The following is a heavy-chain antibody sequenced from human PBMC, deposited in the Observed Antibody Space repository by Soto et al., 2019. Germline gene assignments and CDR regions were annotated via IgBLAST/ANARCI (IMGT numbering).Heavy chain of an antibody. D-gene: IGHD3-22*01. Sequence: PSETLSLTCTVSGVSIHNSHSFWAWIRQPPGKGLEFIGTVYYSGSTYHNLSLKGRVTMSVDASRNQFSLKLTSMTAADTAVYYCARLGGYVSVGYYYLWDSWGQGTLVTVSS. J-gene: IGHJ4*02. CDR2: VYYSGST. CDR1: GVSIHNSHSF. V-gene: IGHV4-39*01. CDR3: ARLGGYVSVGYYYLWDS.